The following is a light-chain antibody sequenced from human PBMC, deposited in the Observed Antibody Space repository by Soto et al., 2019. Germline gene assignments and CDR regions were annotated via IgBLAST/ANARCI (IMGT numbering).Light chain of an antibody. CDR1: SSDVGGYNY. J-gene: IGLJ1*01. CDR3: SSYTSSSKV. V-gene: IGLV2-14*01. Sequence: QSALTQPASVSGSPGQSITSSCTGTSSDVGGYNYVSWYQQHPGKAPKLMIYDVSNRPSGVSNRFSGSKSGNTASLTISGLQAEDEDDYYCSSYTSSSKVFGTGNKVTVL. CDR2: DVS.